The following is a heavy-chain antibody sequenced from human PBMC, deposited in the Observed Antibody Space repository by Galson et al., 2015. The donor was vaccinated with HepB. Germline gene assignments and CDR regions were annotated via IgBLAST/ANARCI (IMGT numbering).Heavy chain of an antibody. D-gene: IGHD6-6*01. CDR2: IIPIFGTA. J-gene: IGHJ5*01. Sequence: SVKVSCKASGYTFTSYAISWVRQAPGQGLEWMGGIIPIFGTANYAQKFQGRVTITADESTSTAYMELSSLRSEDTAVYYCARVEVSGIAARPREFDPWGQGTLVTVSS. CDR3: ARVEVSGIAARPREFDP. V-gene: IGHV1-69*13. CDR1: GYTFTSYA.